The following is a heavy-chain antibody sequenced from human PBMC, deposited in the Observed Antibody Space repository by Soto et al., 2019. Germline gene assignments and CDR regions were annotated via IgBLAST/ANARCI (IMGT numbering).Heavy chain of an antibody. V-gene: IGHV2-5*02. D-gene: IGHD2-21*02. CDR1: AFSLSTGGVG. Sequence: QITLKESGPTLVKPTQTLTLTCTFSAFSLSTGGVGVGWIRQPPGKAQEWLALIYWDDDKRYSPSLRSRLTITKDTSKNQVFLTMTNMDPVDTATYYCIQSRCGGDCLQSYASYYYYGMDVWGQGTTVTVSS. CDR3: IQSRCGGDCLQSYASYYYYGMDV. J-gene: IGHJ6*02. CDR2: IYWDDDK.